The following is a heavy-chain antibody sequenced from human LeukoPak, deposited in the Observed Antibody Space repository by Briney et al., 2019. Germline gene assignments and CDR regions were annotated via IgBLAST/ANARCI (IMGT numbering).Heavy chain of an antibody. CDR1: GFPVSNNY. CDR2: IYSGGST. Sequence: PGGSLRLSLAASGFPVSNNYMGWVRPAPGKGLGGVSVIYSGGSTYYADSVQGRFTISRDNSKNTLYLQMNSLRAEDTAVYYCARGRRAAAGFDSWGQGTLVTVSS. CDR3: ARGRRAAAGFDS. V-gene: IGHV3-53*01. D-gene: IGHD6-13*01. J-gene: IGHJ4*02.